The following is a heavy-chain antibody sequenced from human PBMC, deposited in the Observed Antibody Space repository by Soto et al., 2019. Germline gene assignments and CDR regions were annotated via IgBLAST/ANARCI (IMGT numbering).Heavy chain of an antibody. Sequence: QVQLVQSGAEVKKPGASVKVSCKASGYTFTSYGISWVRQAPGQGLEWMGWISAYNGNTNYAQKLQGRVTMTTVTSTRTAYMALRSLRTDDTAVYYCASDTGSFCFDPWGQGTTVTVSS. D-gene: IGHD3-10*01. J-gene: IGHJ5*02. CDR2: ISAYNGNT. CDR1: GYTFTSYG. CDR3: ASDTGSFCFDP. V-gene: IGHV1-18*01.